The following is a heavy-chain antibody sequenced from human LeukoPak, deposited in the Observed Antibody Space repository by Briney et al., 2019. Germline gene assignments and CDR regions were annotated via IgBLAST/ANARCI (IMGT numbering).Heavy chain of an antibody. D-gene: IGHD3-3*01. J-gene: IGHJ1*01. Sequence: ASIKVSCKVSGHRLSEVSMQWVRQAPGKGLECLGGFDPEEAKTVYAQKFQGRVTMTEDSSTDTAYLELTSLRSDDTAVYYCATRSGDFWSGFVGWGQGTLVTVSS. CDR1: GHRLSEVS. CDR2: FDPEEAKT. V-gene: IGHV1-24*01. CDR3: ATRSGDFWSGFVG.